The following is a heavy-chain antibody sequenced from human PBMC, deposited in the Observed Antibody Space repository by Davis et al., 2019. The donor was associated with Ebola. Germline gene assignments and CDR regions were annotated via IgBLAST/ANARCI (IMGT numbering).Heavy chain of an antibody. V-gene: IGHV4-59*01. CDR2: IYYSGST. CDR3: ARAVRGYSYGTYYYDGMDV. J-gene: IGHJ6*02. Sequence: SETLSLTCPVSGGSISSYYWSWIRQPPGKGLEWIGYIYYSGSTNYNPSLKSRVTISVDTSKNQFSLKLSSVTAADTAVYYCARAVRGYSYGTYYYDGMDVWGQGTTVTVSS. CDR1: GGSISSYY. D-gene: IGHD5-18*01.